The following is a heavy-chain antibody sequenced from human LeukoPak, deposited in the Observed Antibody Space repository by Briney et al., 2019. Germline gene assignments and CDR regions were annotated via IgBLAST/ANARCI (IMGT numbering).Heavy chain of an antibody. V-gene: IGHV4-59*08. CDR2: IYYSGST. D-gene: IGHD3-22*01. Sequence: SETLSLTCTVSGGSISSYYWSWLRQPPGKGLEWIGYIYYSGSTNYNPSLKSRVTISVDTSKNQFSLKLSSVTAADTAVYYCARHRNEGYYDSSGDFDYWGQGTLVTVSS. CDR1: GGSISSYY. J-gene: IGHJ4*02. CDR3: ARHRNEGYYDSSGDFDY.